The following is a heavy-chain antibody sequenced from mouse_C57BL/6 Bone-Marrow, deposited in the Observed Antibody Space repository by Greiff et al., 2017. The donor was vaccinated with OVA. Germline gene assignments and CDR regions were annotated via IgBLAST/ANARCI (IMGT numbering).Heavy chain of an antibody. CDR3: AGGVVAHFGG. Sequence: VQRVESGAELARPGASVKLSCKASGYTFTSYGISWVKQRTGQGLEWIGEIYPRSGNTYYNEKFKGKATMTADKSSSTAYMELRSLTSEDSAVYFCAGGVVAHFGGWGQGTTVTVSS. V-gene: IGHV1-81*01. J-gene: IGHJ2*01. CDR2: IYPRSGNT. CDR1: GYTFTSYG. D-gene: IGHD1-1*01.